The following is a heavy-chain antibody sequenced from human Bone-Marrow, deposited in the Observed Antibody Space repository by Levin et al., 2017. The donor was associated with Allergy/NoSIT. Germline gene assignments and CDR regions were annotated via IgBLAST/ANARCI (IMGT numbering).Heavy chain of an antibody. D-gene: IGHD2-8*01. CDR3: ARSGPYCTNGVCYTPLYYYGMDV. CDR2: IYHSGST. V-gene: IGHV4-38-2*02. J-gene: IGHJ6*02. Sequence: SETLSLTCTVSGSSISSGYYWGWIRQPPGKGLEWIGSIYHSGSTYYNPSLKSRVTISVDTSKNQFSLKLSSVTAADTAVYYCARSGPYCTNGVCYTPLYYYGMDVWGQGTTVTVSS. CDR1: GSSISSGYY.